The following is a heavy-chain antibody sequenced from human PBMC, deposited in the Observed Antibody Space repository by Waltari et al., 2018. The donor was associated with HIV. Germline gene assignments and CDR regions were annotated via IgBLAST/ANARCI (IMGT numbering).Heavy chain of an antibody. V-gene: IGHV3-23*04. CDR3: AKAVMETAVSSPVDC. J-gene: IGHJ4*02. D-gene: IGHD5-18*01. Sequence: EVQLVESGGGLVQPGGSLRLSCTASGFTFNNFAMSGVRQAPGKGLEWVSVISGSGGTTYYADAVKGLFTVSRDNFKNTVYLQMNSLRAGDTAIYYCAKAVMETAVSSPVDCWGQGALVTVSS. CDR1: GFTFNNFA. CDR2: ISGSGGTT.